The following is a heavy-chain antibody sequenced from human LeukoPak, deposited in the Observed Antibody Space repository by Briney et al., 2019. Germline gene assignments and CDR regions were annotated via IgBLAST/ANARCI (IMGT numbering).Heavy chain of an antibody. CDR2: INPNSGGT. J-gene: IGHJ4*02. V-gene: IGHV1-2*02. D-gene: IGHD3-22*01. CDR1: GYTFTGYY. CDR3: ATARNYYDSSGYPY. Sequence: ASVKVSCKASGYTFTGYYMHWVRQAPGQGLEWMGWINPNSGGTNYAQKFQGRVTMTEDTSTDTAYMELSSLRSEDTAVYYCATARNYYDSSGYPYWGQGTLVTVSS.